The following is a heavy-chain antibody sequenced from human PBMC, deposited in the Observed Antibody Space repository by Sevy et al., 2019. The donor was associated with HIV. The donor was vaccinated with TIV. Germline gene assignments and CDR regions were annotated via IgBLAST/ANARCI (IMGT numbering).Heavy chain of an antibody. Sequence: GGSLRLSCAASGFTFSSYAMHWVRQAPGKGLEWVAVISYDGSNKYYADSVKGRFTISRDNSKNTLYLQMNSLRAEDTAVYYCARANPYYYGSGSYHWFDPWGQGTLVTVSS. CDR2: ISYDGSNK. CDR3: ARANPYYYGSGSYHWFDP. V-gene: IGHV3-30*04. J-gene: IGHJ5*02. D-gene: IGHD3-10*01. CDR1: GFTFSSYA.